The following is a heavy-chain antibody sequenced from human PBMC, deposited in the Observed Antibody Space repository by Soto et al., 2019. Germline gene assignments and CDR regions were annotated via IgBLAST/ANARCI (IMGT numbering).Heavy chain of an antibody. CDR2: MNPNSGNT. CDR3: AGVGWIQLWLLAFDI. D-gene: IGHD5-18*01. CDR1: GYTFTSYD. V-gene: IGHV1-8*01. Sequence: GASVKVSCKASGYTFTSYDINWVRQATGQGLEWMGWMNPNSGNTGYAQKFQGRVTMTRNTSISTAYMELSSLRSEDTAVYYCAGVGWIQLWLLAFDIWGQGTMVTVSS. J-gene: IGHJ3*02.